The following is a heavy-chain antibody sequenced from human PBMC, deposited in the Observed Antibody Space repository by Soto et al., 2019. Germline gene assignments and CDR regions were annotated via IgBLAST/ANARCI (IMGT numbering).Heavy chain of an antibody. D-gene: IGHD3-10*01. V-gene: IGHV4-61*01. J-gene: IGHJ6*02. Sequence: TLSLTCTVSGGSVSTGMRYWGWVRQPPGKALEFIGYMYKTGETLLNSSLKSRVTLSMETSKNQFSLTLSSVTAADTAVYFCMKAHESGDFLGMSVWGPGTTVTVSS. CDR1: GGSVSTGMRY. CDR3: MKAHESGDFLGMSV. CDR2: MYKTGET.